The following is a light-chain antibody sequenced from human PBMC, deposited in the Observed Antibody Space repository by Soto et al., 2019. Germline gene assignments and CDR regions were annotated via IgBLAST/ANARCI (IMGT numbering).Light chain of an antibody. CDR1: SSDVGAYDY. J-gene: IGLJ2*01. V-gene: IGLV2-11*01. Sequence: QSALTQPRSVSESPGQSVTISCTGTSSDVGAYDYVSWYQQHPGKAPQLMIYDVTKRPSGVPHRFSGSRSGNTASLTISGLPAEEDADYYCSSYAGSSTWVFGGGTKLTVL. CDR2: DVT. CDR3: SSYAGSSTWV.